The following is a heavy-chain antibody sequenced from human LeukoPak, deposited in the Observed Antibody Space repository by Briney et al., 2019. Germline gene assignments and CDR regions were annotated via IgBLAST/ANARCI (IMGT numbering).Heavy chain of an antibody. Sequence: PGGSLRLSCAASGFTFGSYAMHWVRQAPGKGLEWVAVISYDGSNKYYADSVKGRFTISRDNSKNTLYLQMNSLRAEDTAGYYFVRDNTRNSDIGTAPGGDNCCAPWGQGT. J-gene: IGHJ5*02. CDR1: GFTFGSYA. V-gene: IGHV3-30*04. CDR2: ISYDGSNK. D-gene: IGHD3-9*01. CDR3: VRDNTRNSDIGTAPGGDNCCAP.